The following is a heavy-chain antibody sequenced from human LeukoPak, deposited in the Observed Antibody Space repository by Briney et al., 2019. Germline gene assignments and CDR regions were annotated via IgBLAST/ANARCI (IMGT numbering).Heavy chain of an antibody. CDR2: ISYDGSNK. V-gene: IGHV3-30*04. Sequence: PGRSLRLSCAASGFTFSSYAMHWVRQAPGKGLEWVAVISYDGSNKYYADSVKGRFTISRDNSKNTLYLQMNSLRAEDTAVYYCAKGQWDSARGGADYWGQGTLVTVSS. CDR1: GFTFSSYA. J-gene: IGHJ4*02. D-gene: IGHD1-26*01. CDR3: AKGQWDSARGGADY.